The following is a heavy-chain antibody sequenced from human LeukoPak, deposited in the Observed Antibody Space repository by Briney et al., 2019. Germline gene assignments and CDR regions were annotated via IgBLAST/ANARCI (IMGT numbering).Heavy chain of an antibody. V-gene: IGHV1-2*02. CDR1: GYTLTGYY. D-gene: IGHD1-1*01. CDR3: ARGYSSTMRTTGNDY. J-gene: IGHJ4*02. Sequence: ASVKVSCKASGYTLTGYYMHWVRQAPGQGLEWMGWINPNSGGTNYAQKFQGRVTMTRDTSISAAYMELSRLRSDDTAVYYCARGYSSTMRTTGNDYWGQGTLVTVSS. CDR2: INPNSGGT.